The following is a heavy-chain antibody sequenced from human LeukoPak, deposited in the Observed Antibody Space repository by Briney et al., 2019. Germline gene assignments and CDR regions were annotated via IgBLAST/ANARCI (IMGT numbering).Heavy chain of an antibody. D-gene: IGHD1-26*01. CDR1: GGTFSSYA. CDR3: ARGIVGATTDY. Sequence: GASVKVSCKASGGTFSSYAISWVRQSPGQGLEWMGRIIPILGIANYAQKFQGRVTITADKSTSTAYMELSSLRSEDTAVYYCARGIVGATTDYWGQGTLVTVSS. V-gene: IGHV1-69*04. CDR2: IIPILGIA. J-gene: IGHJ4*02.